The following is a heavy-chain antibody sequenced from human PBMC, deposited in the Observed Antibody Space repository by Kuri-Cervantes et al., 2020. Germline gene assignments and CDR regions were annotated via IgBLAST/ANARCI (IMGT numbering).Heavy chain of an antibody. CDR2: IYYSGRT. V-gene: IGHV4-30-4*08. J-gene: IGHJ4*02. CDR3: ARAGFTYGHLLY. CDR1: GGSISSGGYY. Sequence: SCTVSGGSISSGGYYWSWIRQHPGKGLEWIGFIYYSGRTSYNPSLKSRVTISLETSKNQFSLKLTSVTAADTAVYYCARAGFTYGHLLYWGQGNLVTVSS. D-gene: IGHD3-10*01.